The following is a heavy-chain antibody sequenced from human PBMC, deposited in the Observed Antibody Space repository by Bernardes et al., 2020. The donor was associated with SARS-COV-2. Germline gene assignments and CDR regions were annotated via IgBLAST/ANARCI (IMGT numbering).Heavy chain of an antibody. V-gene: IGHV3-49*03. Sequence: RSLSLSCPASGFTFADYAMSCFLQAPGTWLFWLVFIRSISYGLTTEYAASLKGIFTISRDDSKSISYLQMNSLKTEDKAVYYCSRDGGINYGQGDYWGQGTLVTGS. CDR2: IRSISYGLTT. D-gene: IGHD4-17*01. CDR3: SRDGGINYGQGDY. J-gene: IGHJ4*02. CDR1: GFTFADYA.